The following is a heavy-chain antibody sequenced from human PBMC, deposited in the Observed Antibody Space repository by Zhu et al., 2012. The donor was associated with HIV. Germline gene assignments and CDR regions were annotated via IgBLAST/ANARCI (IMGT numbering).Heavy chain of an antibody. CDR1: GYFIYSGYY. Sequence: QVQLQESGPGLVKPSETLSLTCAVSGYFIYSGYYWGWIRQPPGKGLEWIGSLHHSGNTYYNPSLKSRVTISVDASKNQFSLKLTSVTAAETAVYYCARHHHHSTYWPFDYWGQGTLVTVSS. CDR2: LHHSGNT. J-gene: IGHJ4*02. D-gene: IGHD2-8*02. CDR3: ARHHHHSTYWPFDY. V-gene: IGHV4-38-2*01.